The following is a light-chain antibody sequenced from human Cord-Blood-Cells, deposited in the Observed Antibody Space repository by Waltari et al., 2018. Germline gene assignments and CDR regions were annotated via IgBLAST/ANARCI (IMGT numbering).Light chain of an antibody. V-gene: IGLV2-18*02. CDR1: SSDVGSYNR. J-gene: IGLJ1*01. Sequence: QSALTQPPSVHGSPGQSVTISCTGTSSDVGSYNRVSWYQQPPGTAPKLMIYEVSNRPSGVPDRFSGSKSGNTASLTISGLQAEDEADYYCSSYTSSSSYVFGTGTKVTVL. CDR3: SSYTSSSSYV. CDR2: EVS.